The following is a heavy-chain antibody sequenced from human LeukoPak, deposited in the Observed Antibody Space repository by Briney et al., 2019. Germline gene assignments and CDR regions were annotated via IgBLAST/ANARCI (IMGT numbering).Heavy chain of an antibody. CDR1: GFTFSSYA. CDR2: ISYDGSNK. D-gene: IGHD2-2*01. CDR3: ARDLVVVPAAMLVGWFDP. Sequence: GGSLRLSCAASGFTFSSYAMHWVRQAPGKGLEWVAVISYDGSNKYYADSVKGRFTISRDNSKNTLYLQMNSLRAEDTAVYYCARDLVVVPAAMLVGWFDPWGQGTLVTVSS. V-gene: IGHV3-30*04. J-gene: IGHJ5*02.